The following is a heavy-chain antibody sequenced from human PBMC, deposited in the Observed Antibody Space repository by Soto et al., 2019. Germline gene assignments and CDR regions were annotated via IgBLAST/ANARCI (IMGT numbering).Heavy chain of an antibody. D-gene: IGHD2-2*01. CDR2: ISGYNGNT. Sequence: QVHLVQSGAEVKKPGASVKVSCKASGYTFTSYGVSWVRQAPGQGLEWMGWISGYNGNTNYEQKFQGRVTMTTDTSTSTAYMELRSLRSDDTAVYYCALWPAAMRCDYYNYYMDVWGKGTTVIVSS. CDR1: GYTFTSYG. V-gene: IGHV1-18*01. CDR3: ALWPAAMRCDYYNYYMDV. J-gene: IGHJ6*03.